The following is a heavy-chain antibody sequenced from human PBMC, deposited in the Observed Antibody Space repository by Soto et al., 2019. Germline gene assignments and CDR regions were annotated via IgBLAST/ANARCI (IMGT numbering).Heavy chain of an antibody. CDR1: GGSFSGYY. D-gene: IGHD5-18*01. CDR2: INHSGST. Sequence: SETLSLTCAVYGGSFSGYYWSWIRQPPGKGLEWIGEINHSGSTNYNPSLKSRVTISVDTSKNQFSLKLSSVTAADTAVYYCARRGDTAMVLDFDYWGQGTLVTVSS. CDR3: ARRGDTAMVLDFDY. V-gene: IGHV4-34*01. J-gene: IGHJ4*02.